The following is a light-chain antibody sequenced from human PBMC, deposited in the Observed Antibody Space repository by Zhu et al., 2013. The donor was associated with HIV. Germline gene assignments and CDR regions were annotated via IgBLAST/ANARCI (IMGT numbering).Light chain of an antibody. CDR1: YSDVGGYNY. V-gene: IGLV2-8*01. Sequence: QSALTQPPSASGSPGQSVTISCTGTYSDVGGYNYVSWYQQHPGKAPKLLIYGVSQRPSGVPDRFSGSKSDNTASLTVSGLHPDDEADYFCSSYAGNKIYVFGTGTKVTVL. J-gene: IGLJ1*01. CDR2: GVS. CDR3: SSYAGNKIYV.